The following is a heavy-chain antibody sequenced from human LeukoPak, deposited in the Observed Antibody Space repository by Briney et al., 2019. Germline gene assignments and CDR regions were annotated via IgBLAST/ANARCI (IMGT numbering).Heavy chain of an antibody. CDR2: ISYDGNIK. CDR1: GFTFSNYA. Sequence: PGRSLRLSCAASGFTFSNYAMHWVRQAPGKGLDWVAVISYDGNIKIHADSVKGRFTISRDDSTNTLFLQMNSLTAEDTAVYYCAGDIVAGSPDYFDYWGQGTLVTVSS. J-gene: IGHJ4*02. V-gene: IGHV3-30*01. CDR3: AGDIVAGSPDYFDY. D-gene: IGHD6-19*01.